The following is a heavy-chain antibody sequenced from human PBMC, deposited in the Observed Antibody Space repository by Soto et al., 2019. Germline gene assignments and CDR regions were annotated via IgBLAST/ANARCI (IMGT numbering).Heavy chain of an antibody. CDR1: GFTFRSYW. CDR2: IKQDGSQQ. CDR3: ASYYYDSGRSRGF. V-gene: IGHV3-7*01. Sequence: EVQLVESGGGLVQPGGSLRLSCAASGFTFRSYWMSWVRQAPGKGLEWVATIKQDGSQQYYVDSVKGRFTISRDNAKDSLDLQMNSLRAEDTAMYYCASYYYDSGRSRGFWGQGTLVTVSS. J-gene: IGHJ4*02. D-gene: IGHD3-10*01.